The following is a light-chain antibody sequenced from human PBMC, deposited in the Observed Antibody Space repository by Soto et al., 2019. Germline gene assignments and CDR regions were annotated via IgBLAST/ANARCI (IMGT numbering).Light chain of an antibody. J-gene: IGKJ1*01. V-gene: IGKV1-5*03. CDR3: QQYKSSST. Sequence: IRMTQSPSSLSASIGDTVTITCRASESISIWLAWYQQKPGKAPNLLINKASSLQSEVPSRFSGSGSGTEFTLTITSLQPDDFGVYYCQQYKSSSTFGQGTKVDI. CDR2: KAS. CDR1: ESISIW.